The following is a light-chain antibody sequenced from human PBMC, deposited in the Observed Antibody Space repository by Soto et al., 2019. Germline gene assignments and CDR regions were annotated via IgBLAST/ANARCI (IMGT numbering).Light chain of an antibody. CDR1: QSVSSDY. Sequence: EIVLTQSPGTLSLSPGERATLSCRASQSVSSDYLAWYQQKPGQAPRVLMYGASRRATGIPDRFSGSGSGTDFTLTISRLEPEDFALYYCQQYGPSPHTFGQGTRLAIK. J-gene: IGKJ2*01. V-gene: IGKV3-20*01. CDR3: QQYGPSPHT. CDR2: GAS.